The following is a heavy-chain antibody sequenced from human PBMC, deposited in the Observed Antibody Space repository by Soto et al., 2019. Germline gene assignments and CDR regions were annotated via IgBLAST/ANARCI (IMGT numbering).Heavy chain of an antibody. J-gene: IGHJ6*02. CDR3: AKHTAGPFYYYYGMDV. V-gene: IGHV3-23*01. Sequence: GGSLRLSCAASGFTFSSYAMSWVRQAPGKGLEWVSAISGSGGSTYYADSVKGRFTISRDNSKNTLYLQMNSLRAEDTAVYYCAKHTAGPFYYYYGMDVWGQGTTVTVSS. D-gene: IGHD5-18*01. CDR2: ISGSGGST. CDR1: GFTFSSYA.